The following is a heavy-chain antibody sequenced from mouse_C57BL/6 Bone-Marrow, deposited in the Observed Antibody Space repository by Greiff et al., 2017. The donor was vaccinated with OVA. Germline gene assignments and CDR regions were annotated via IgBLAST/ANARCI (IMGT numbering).Heavy chain of an antibody. CDR1: GYTFTSYW. Sequence: QVHVKQPGAELVKPGASVKLSCKTSGYTFTSYWMHWVKQRPGQGLEWIGMIHPNSGSTNYNEKFKSKATLTVDKSSSTAYMQLSSLTSEDSAVYYCARGGFYYSNYAGWYFDVWGTGTTVTVSS. V-gene: IGHV1-64*01. D-gene: IGHD2-5*01. CDR2: IHPNSGST. CDR3: ARGGFYYSNYAGWYFDV. J-gene: IGHJ1*03.